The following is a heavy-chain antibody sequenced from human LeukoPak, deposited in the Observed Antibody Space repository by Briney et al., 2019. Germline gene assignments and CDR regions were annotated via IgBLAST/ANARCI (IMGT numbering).Heavy chain of an antibody. V-gene: IGHV4-30-2*01. Sequence: SETLSLTCTVSGGSISSGGYYWSWIRQPPEKGLEWIGYIYHSGSTYYNPSLKSRVTISVDRSKNQFSLKLSSVTAADTAVYYCARVGGSYYGDSYWGQGTLVTVSS. CDR1: GGSISSGGYY. D-gene: IGHD1-26*01. J-gene: IGHJ4*02. CDR3: ARVGGSYYGDSY. CDR2: IYHSGST.